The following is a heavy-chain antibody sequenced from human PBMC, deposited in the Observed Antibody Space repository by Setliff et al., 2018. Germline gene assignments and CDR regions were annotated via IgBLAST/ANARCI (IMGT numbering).Heavy chain of an antibody. J-gene: IGHJ1*01. D-gene: IGHD2-15*01. Sequence: GGSLRLSCAASGLTLTPYTMTWVRQAPGKGPEWVSSISDTSAFIYYADSVKGRFTISRDHAKNTLYLQMNSLRADDTAVYYCARASLGKFGSAVEYFHHWGQGTLVTVSS. CDR3: ARASLGKFGSAVEYFHH. CDR2: ISDTSAFI. V-gene: IGHV3-21*06. CDR1: GLTLTPYT.